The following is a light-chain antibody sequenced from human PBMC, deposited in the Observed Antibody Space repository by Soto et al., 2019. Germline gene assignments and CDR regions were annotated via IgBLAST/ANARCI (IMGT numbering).Light chain of an antibody. CDR1: SSDVGGYNY. CDR3: SSYTSSSTYV. Sequence: QSALTQPASVSGSPGQSITISCTGNSSDVGGYNYVSWYQQHPGKAPKLMIYDVSNRPSGVSNRFSGSKSGNTACLTISGLQAEDEADYYCSSYTSSSTYVFGTGTKVTVL. V-gene: IGLV2-14*01. CDR2: DVS. J-gene: IGLJ1*01.